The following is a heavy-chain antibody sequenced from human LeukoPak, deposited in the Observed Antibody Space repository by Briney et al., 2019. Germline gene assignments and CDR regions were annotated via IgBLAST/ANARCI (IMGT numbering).Heavy chain of an antibody. V-gene: IGHV4-61*02. CDR1: GGSISSGSYY. J-gene: IGHJ6*03. Sequence: SQTLSLTCTVSGGSISSGSYYWSWIRQPAGKGLERIGRIYTSGSTNYNPSLKSRVTISVDTSKNQFSLKLSSVTAADTAVYYCARSCSSTSCYGYYYYYMDVWGKGTTITVSS. D-gene: IGHD2-2*01. CDR2: IYTSGST. CDR3: ARSCSSTSCYGYYYYYMDV.